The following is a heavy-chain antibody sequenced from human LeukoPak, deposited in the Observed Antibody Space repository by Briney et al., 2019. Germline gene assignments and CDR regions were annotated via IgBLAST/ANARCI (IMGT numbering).Heavy chain of an antibody. CDR2: ISGSGGST. J-gene: IGHJ4*02. CDR3: ARDPLSSSSFDY. Sequence: GGTLRLSCAASGFTFSSYGMSWVRQAPGKGLEWVSAISGSGGSTYYADSVKGRFTISRDNSKNTLYLQMNTLRAEDTAVYYCARDPLSSSSFDYWGQGTLVTVSA. D-gene: IGHD6-13*01. CDR1: GFTFSSYG. V-gene: IGHV3-23*01.